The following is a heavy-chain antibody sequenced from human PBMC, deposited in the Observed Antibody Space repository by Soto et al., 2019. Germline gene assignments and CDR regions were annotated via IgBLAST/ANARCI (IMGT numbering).Heavy chain of an antibody. CDR2: ISADSGGM. CDR1: GFPFSTYE. Sequence: EVQLLESGGGLAQPGGSLRLSCAASGFPFSTYEMNWVRQAPGKGLEWLSFISADSGGMYYEDSVKGRFTISRDNAKNSLYLEMNSLRAVDTGVYYCASMTWFRFDSWGQGTLVTVSS. CDR3: ASMTWFRFDS. V-gene: IGHV3-48*03. D-gene: IGHD3-10*01. J-gene: IGHJ5*01.